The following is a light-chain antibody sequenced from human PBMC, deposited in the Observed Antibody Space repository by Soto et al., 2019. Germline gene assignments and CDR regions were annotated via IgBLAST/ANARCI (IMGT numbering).Light chain of an antibody. CDR2: EVS. CDR3: SSYTSDWGV. Sequence: QSALAQPPSASGSPGQSVTISCTGTSSDVGGYDFVSWYQHHPGKAPKLIIYEVSTRPSGVPNRFSGSKSGNTASLTISGVQADDEADYYCSSYTSDWGVFGTGTKVTVL. CDR1: SSDVGGYDF. J-gene: IGLJ1*01. V-gene: IGLV2-14*01.